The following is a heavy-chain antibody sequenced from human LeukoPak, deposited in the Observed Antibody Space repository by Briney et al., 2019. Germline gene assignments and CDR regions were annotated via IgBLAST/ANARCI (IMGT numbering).Heavy chain of an antibody. Sequence: RNKSYADSVKRRFTISRDNSKNTLYLQMNSLRAEDTAVYYCASWDDYVWGSYRYTKFDYWGQGTLVTVSS. CDR2: RNK. J-gene: IGHJ4*02. CDR3: ASWDDYVWGSYRYTKFDY. V-gene: IGHV3-30*01. D-gene: IGHD3-16*02.